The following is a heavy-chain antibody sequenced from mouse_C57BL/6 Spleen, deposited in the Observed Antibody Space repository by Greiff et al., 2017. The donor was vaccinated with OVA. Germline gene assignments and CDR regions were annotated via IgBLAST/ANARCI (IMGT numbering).Heavy chain of an antibody. CDR3: ARGYYGNYVPFDY. CDR1: GFTFSDYG. J-gene: IGHJ2*01. Sequence: EVQVVESGGGLVKPGGSLKLSCAASGFTFSDYGMHWVRQAPEKGLEWVAYISSGSSTIYYADTVKGRFTISRDNAKNTLFLQMTSLRSEDTAMYYCARGYYGNYVPFDYWGQGTTLTVSS. V-gene: IGHV5-17*01. D-gene: IGHD2-1*01. CDR2: ISSGSSTI.